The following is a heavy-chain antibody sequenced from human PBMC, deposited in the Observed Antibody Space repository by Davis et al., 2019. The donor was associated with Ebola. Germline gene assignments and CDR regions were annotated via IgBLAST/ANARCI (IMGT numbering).Heavy chain of an antibody. Sequence: SGPTPVTPTQTLTLICTHSGFSLSPSGVGVVWIRQPPGKALEWLALIYWDDDKRYSPSLKSRLTITKDTSKNQVVLTMTNMDPVDTATYYCALHSQYIWGSYRYGGLFDYWGQGTLVTVSS. J-gene: IGHJ4*02. V-gene: IGHV2-5*02. D-gene: IGHD3-16*02. CDR2: IYWDDDK. CDR3: ALHSQYIWGSYRYGGLFDY. CDR1: GFSLSPSGVG.